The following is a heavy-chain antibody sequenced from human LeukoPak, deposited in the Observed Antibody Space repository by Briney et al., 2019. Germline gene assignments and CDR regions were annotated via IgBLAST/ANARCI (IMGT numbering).Heavy chain of an antibody. V-gene: IGHV3-74*01. Sequence: PGGSLRLSCAASGFTFSSYWMHWVRHAPGKGLVWVSRINSDGSSTSYADSVKGRFTISRDNAKNTLYLQMNSLRAEDTAVYYCARGRITMVRGSGYYYYGMDVWGQGTTVTVSS. CDR3: ARGRITMVRGSGYYYYGMDV. J-gene: IGHJ6*02. D-gene: IGHD3-10*01. CDR1: GFTFSSYW. CDR2: INSDGSST.